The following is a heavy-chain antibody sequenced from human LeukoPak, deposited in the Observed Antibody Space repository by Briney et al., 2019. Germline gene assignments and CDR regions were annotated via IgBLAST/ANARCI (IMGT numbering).Heavy chain of an antibody. D-gene: IGHD1/OR15-1a*01. J-gene: IGHJ6*03. CDR2: ISGYNGNT. CDR3: ARDSRPPRTSPYYYYYMDV. Sequence: GASVKVSCKASGYTFSSYGISWVRQAPGQGLECMGWISGYNGNTNYAQKLQGRVTMTSDTSTSTAYMELRSLRSDDTAVYYCARDSRPPRTSPYYYYYMDVWGKGTTVTVSS. CDR1: GYTFSSYG. V-gene: IGHV1-18*01.